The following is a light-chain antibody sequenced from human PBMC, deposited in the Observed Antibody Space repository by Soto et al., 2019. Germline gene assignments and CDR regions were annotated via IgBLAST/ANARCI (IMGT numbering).Light chain of an antibody. CDR3: QHYNNWPLT. CDR2: DTS. Sequence: EIVLTQSPATLSLSPGERATLSCRASQSVRNNLTWYQQQPGQAPRLLIYDTSTRATGIPARFSGSGSDTEFTLTISSLQSEDFAVYYCQHYNNWPLTFGGGTKVDI. V-gene: IGKV3-15*01. CDR1: QSVRNN. J-gene: IGKJ4*01.